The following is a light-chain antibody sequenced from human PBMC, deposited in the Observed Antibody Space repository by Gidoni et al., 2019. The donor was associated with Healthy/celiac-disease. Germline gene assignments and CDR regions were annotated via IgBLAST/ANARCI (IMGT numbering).Light chain of an antibody. CDR2: QDS. V-gene: IGLV3-1*01. J-gene: IGLJ2*01. CDR3: QAWDSSTVV. CDR1: KLGDTY. Sequence: SSALPQPPSVSVSPGQTASIPSAGDKLGDTYACWYQQKPGQSPVLVIYQDSKRPSGIPERFSGSNAGNTATLTISGTQAMDEADYYCQAWDSSTVVFGGGTKLTVL.